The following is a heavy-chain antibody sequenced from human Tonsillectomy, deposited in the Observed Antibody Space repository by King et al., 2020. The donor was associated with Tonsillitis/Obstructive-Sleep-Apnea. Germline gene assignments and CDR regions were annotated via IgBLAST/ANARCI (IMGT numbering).Heavy chain of an antibody. J-gene: IGHJ6*03. V-gene: IGHV4-34*01. CDR3: ARSPAIYDFWSGYYTYYYYMDV. CDR2: INHSGSI. D-gene: IGHD3-3*01. CDR1: GGSFSGYY. Sequence: VQLQQWGAGLLKPSETLSLTCAVYGGSFSGYYWSWIRQPPGKGLEWIGEINHSGSINYNPSLKSRVTISVDTSKNQFSLKLSSVTAADTAVYYCARSPAIYDFWSGYYTYYYYMDVWGKGTTVTVSS.